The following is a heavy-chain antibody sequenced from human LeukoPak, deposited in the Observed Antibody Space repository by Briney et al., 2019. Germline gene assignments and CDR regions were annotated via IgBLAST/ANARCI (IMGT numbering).Heavy chain of an antibody. D-gene: IGHD6-13*01. CDR2: IYSGGST. CDR1: GFTVSSNY. V-gene: IGHV3-66*01. Sequence: GGSLRLSCAAYGFTVSSNYMSWVRQAPGKGLEWVSVIYSGGSTYYADSVKGRFTISRDNSKNTLYLQMNSLRAEDTAVYYCARDSLASSWHGDYYYGMDVWGQGTTVTVSS. J-gene: IGHJ6*02. CDR3: ARDSLASSWHGDYYYGMDV.